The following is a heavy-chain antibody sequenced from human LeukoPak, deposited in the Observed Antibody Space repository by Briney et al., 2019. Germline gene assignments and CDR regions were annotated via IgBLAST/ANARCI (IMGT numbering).Heavy chain of an antibody. Sequence: ASVKVSCKASGYTFTSYGMHWVRQAPGQRLEWMRWINAGNGNTKYSQKFQGRVTITRDTSASTAYMELSSLRSEDTAVYYCARAGLNYDILTGYYTGYYYGMDVWGKGTTVTVSS. CDR2: INAGNGNT. V-gene: IGHV1-3*01. J-gene: IGHJ6*04. CDR1: GYTFTSYG. D-gene: IGHD3-9*01. CDR3: ARAGLNYDILTGYYTGYYYGMDV.